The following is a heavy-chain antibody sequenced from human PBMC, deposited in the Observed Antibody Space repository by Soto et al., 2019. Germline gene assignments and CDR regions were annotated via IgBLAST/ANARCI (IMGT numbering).Heavy chain of an antibody. J-gene: IGHJ6*02. D-gene: IGHD6-19*01. CDR3: ARGRIAVIRGGYYYYAMDA. CDR1: AGTFRSYA. CDR2: IIPMFGTP. V-gene: IGHV1-69*15. Sequence: QVQLVQSGAEVKKPGSSVKVSCKASAGTFRSYAMTWVRQAPGQGLEWMGRIIPMFGTPNYAQKFQGRVTITADESTSTAYMELSSLRSEDTALYYCARGRIAVIRGGYYYYAMDAWGQGTTVIVSS.